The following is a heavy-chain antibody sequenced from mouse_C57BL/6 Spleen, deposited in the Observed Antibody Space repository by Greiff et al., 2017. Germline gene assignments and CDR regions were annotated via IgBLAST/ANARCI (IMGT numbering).Heavy chain of an antibody. CDR2: IDPSDSYT. D-gene: IGHD1-1*01. Sequence: QVQLQQPGAELVMPGASVKLSCKASGYTFTSYWMHWVKQRPGQGLEWIGEIDPSDSYTNYNQKFKGKSTLTVDKSSSTAYMQLSSLTSEDSAVYYCARGLYYGSRYFDYWGQGTTLTVSS. J-gene: IGHJ2*01. V-gene: IGHV1-69*01. CDR1: GYTFTSYW. CDR3: ARGLYYGSRYFDY.